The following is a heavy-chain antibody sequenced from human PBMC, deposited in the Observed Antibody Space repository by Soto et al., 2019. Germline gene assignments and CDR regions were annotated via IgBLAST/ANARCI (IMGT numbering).Heavy chain of an antibody. CDR2: FDPEDGET. D-gene: IGHD3-3*01. J-gene: IGHJ4*02. CDR1: GYTFTSYF. CDR3: ATDFSISGPFDY. V-gene: IGHV1-24*01. Sequence: ASVKVSCKASGYTFTSYFMYWVRQAPGKGLEWMGGFDPEDGETSYAQKFQGRVTMTEDTSTDTAYMELSSLRSEDTAVYYCATDFSISGPFDYWGQGTLVTVSS.